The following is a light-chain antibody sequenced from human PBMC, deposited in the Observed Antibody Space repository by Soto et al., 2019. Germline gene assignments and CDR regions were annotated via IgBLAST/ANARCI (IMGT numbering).Light chain of an antibody. V-gene: IGKV3-15*01. CDR1: QNIDGD. J-gene: IGKJ1*01. CDR3: QQYYDWPWT. Sequence: EIVLTQSSATLSVSPGERVILSCRASQNIDGDLAWYQQKPGQAPRFLIYGAFTRATGVPPRFSGWGSGTQFALAISSLQPEDFAVYYCQQYYDWPWTFGQGTKVDIK. CDR2: GAF.